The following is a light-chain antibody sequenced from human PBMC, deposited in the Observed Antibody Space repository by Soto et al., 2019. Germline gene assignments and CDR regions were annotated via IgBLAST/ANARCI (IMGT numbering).Light chain of an antibody. CDR1: QSISSW. J-gene: IGKJ4*01. CDR2: DAS. V-gene: IGKV1-5*01. Sequence: DIQMTQSPSTLSASVGDRVTINCRASQSISSWLAWYQKKPGKAPKVLLYDASSLESGVPSMFSVSESGTLFTLTSSRLRPDDFATYYCQQYNSYSLTFGGGTKVEIK. CDR3: QQYNSYSLT.